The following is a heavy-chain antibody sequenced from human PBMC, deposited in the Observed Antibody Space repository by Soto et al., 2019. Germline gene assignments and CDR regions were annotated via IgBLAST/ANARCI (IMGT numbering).Heavy chain of an antibody. CDR2: INHSGST. CDR3: ERFAGDPGVDY. J-gene: IGHJ4*02. D-gene: IGHD4-17*01. V-gene: IGHV4-34*01. CDR1: GGSFSGYY. Sequence: SDTLSLTCAFYGGSFSGYYWSWIRQPPGKGLEWIGEINHSGSTNYNPSLKSRVTISVDTSKNQFSLKLSSVTAADTAVYYCERFAGDPGVDYSGQGTLV.